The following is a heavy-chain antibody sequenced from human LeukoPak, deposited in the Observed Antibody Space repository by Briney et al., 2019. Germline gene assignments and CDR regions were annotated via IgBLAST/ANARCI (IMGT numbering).Heavy chain of an antibody. Sequence: GGSLRLSCAASGFTFSSYSMNWVRQAPGKGLEWVSSISSSSSYIYYADSVMGRFTISRDNAKNSLYLQMNSLRAEDTAVYYCARANDSSAFDIWGQGTMVTVSS. J-gene: IGHJ3*02. CDR3: ARANDSSAFDI. CDR2: ISSSSSYI. V-gene: IGHV3-21*01. CDR1: GFTFSSYS. D-gene: IGHD3-22*01.